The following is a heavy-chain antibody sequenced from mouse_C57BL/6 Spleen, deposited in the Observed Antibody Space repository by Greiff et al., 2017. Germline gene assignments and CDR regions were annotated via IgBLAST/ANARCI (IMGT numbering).Heavy chain of an antibody. CDR2: IYPRSGNT. CDR1: GYTFTSYG. Sequence: QVQLQQSGAELARPGASVKLSCKASGYTFTSYGISWVKQRTGQGLEWIGEIYPRSGNTYYNEKFKGKATLTADKSSSTAYMELRSLTSEDSAVYFCARYGITTVVAPFAYWGQGTLVTVSA. CDR3: ARYGITTVVAPFAY. D-gene: IGHD1-1*01. J-gene: IGHJ3*01. V-gene: IGHV1-81*01.